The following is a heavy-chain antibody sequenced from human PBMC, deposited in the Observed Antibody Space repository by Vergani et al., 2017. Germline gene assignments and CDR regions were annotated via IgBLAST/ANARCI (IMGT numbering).Heavy chain of an antibody. D-gene: IGHD1-26*01. Sequence: QVQLVQSGAEVKKPGSSVKVSCKASGGTFSSYAISWVRQAPGQGLEWMGRIIPIFGTANYAQKFQGRVTITADESTSTAYMELSSLRSEDTAVYYCAKDPLAGSYFGLLDYWGQGTLVTVSS. CDR3: AKDPLAGSYFGLLDY. V-gene: IGHV1-69*18. CDR1: GGTFSSYA. J-gene: IGHJ4*02. CDR2: IIPIFGTA.